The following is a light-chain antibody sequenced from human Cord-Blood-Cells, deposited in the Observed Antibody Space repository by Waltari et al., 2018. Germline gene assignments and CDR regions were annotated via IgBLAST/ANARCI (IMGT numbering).Light chain of an antibody. CDR2: EGS. CDR1: SSDVGRYNL. Sequence: QSALTQPASVSGSPGQSITISCTGTSSDVGRYNLVSWYQQHPGKAPKLMIYEGSKWPSGVFYRFPGFKSGNTASLTTSRLQAGDEAADCCCSNAGRRTWVFGGGTKLTVL. CDR3: CSNAGRRTWV. J-gene: IGLJ3*02. V-gene: IGLV2-23*01.